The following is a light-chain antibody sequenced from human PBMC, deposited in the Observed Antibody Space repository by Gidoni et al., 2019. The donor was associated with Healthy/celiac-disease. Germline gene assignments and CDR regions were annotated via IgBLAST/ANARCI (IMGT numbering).Light chain of an antibody. CDR3: QQSYSTPRT. J-gene: IGKJ2*01. Sequence: DIQMTPSPSSLSASVGDRVTITCRASQSISSYLNWYQQKQGKAPKLLIYAASSVQSGVPSRFSGSGSGTDFTLTISSLQPEDFATYYCQQSYSTPRTFGQGTKLEIK. CDR2: AAS. V-gene: IGKV1-39*01. CDR1: QSISSY.